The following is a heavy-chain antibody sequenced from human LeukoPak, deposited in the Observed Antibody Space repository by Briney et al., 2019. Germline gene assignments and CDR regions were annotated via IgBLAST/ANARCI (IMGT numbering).Heavy chain of an antibody. D-gene: IGHD2-2*01. Sequence: GGSLRLSCAVSGFTFSDNWMSWVRQAPGKGLEWVANIKEDGSEKYYVDSVKGRFTISRDNAKNSVYLQMNSLRADDTAVYYCAREVGSAARGRWGQGTLVTVSS. J-gene: IGHJ4*02. CDR1: GFTFSDNW. CDR2: IKEDGSEK. CDR3: AREVGSAARGR. V-gene: IGHV3-7*05.